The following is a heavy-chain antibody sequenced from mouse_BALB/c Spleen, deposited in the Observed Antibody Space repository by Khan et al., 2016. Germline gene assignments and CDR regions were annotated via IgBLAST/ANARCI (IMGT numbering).Heavy chain of an antibody. V-gene: IGHV14-3*02. J-gene: IGHJ4*01. D-gene: IGHD2-1*01. CDR1: GFNIKDTY. CDR3: ARLDGNSYAMDD. CDR2: IDPANGNT. Sequence: VQLQQSGAELVKPGASVKLSCTAPGFNIKDTYMHWVKQRPEQGLEWIGRIDPANGNTKYDPKFQGKATITADTSSNSAYLQLSSLTSEDTAVYYSARLDGNSYAMDDWGQGTSVTVSS.